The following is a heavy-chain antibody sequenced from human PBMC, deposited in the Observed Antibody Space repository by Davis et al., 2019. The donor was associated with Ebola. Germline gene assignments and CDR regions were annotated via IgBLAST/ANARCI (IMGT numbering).Heavy chain of an antibody. CDR1: GFTFDDYA. D-gene: IGHD3-10*01. J-gene: IGHJ4*02. CDR3: AKDKGRGVGPFDY. V-gene: IGHV3-9*01. CDR2: ISWNSGSI. Sequence: GGSLRLSCAASGFTFDDYAMHWVRHAPGKGLEWVSGISWNSGSIGYADSVKGRFTISRDNAKNSLYLQMNSLRAEDTALYYCAKDKGRGVGPFDYWGQGTLVTVSS.